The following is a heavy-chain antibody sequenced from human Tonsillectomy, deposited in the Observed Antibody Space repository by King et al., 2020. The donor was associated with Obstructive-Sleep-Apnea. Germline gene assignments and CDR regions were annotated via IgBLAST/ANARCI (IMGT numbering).Heavy chain of an antibody. CDR2: IRNKASSYTP. J-gene: IGHJ4*02. CDR3: TRARGYGDFDY. CDR1: GFTFSDHY. V-gene: IGHV3-72*01. D-gene: IGHD5-12*01. Sequence: VQLVESGGGLVQPGGSLRLSCVASGFTFSDHYMDWVRQAPGKGLEWVGRIRNKASSYTPEYAASGKGRFTNSRNDSKSSLYLQLNSLKTEDTAVYYCTRARGYGDFDYWGQGTLVTVSS.